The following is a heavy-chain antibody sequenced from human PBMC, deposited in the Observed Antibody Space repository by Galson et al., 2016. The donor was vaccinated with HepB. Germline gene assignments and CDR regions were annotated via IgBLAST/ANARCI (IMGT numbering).Heavy chain of an antibody. V-gene: IGHV3-23*01. CDR1: GFTFDSYA. CDR3: AKDPWGLGWYFDL. CDR2: ITGTGDRT. D-gene: IGHD7-27*01. J-gene: IGHJ2*01. Sequence: SLRLSCAASGFTFDSYAMTWVRQAPGKGLEWVSAITGTGDRTYYADSVKGRFTISRDNSKNTLYLQMNSLRAEDTAVYYCAKDPWGLGWYFDLWGRGTLVTVSS.